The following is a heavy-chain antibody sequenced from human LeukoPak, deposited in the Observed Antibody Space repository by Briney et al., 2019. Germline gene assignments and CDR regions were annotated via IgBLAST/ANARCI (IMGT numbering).Heavy chain of an antibody. CDR1: GYTFTGYY. CDR3: ATHPTYYYDSSGYYTDY. V-gene: IGHV1-2*06. J-gene: IGHJ4*02. CDR2: INPNSGGT. D-gene: IGHD3-22*01. Sequence: GASVKVSCKASGYTFTGYYMHWVRQAPGQGLEWMGRINPNSGGTNYAQKFQGRVTMTRDTSISTAYMELSRLRSDDTAVYYCATHPTYYYDSSGYYTDYWGQGTLVTVSS.